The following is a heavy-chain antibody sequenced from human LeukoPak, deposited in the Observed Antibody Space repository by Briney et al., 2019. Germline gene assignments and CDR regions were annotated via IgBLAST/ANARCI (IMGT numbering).Heavy chain of an antibody. CDR1: GFTVSSNY. D-gene: IGHD3-22*01. J-gene: IGHJ3*02. CDR3: ARDISSGYYDAFDI. V-gene: IGHV3-66*01. CDR2: IYSGGST. Sequence: QAGGSLRLSCAASGFTVSSNYMSWVRQAPGKGLEWVSIIYSGGSTYYADSVKGRFTISRDNSKNTLYLQMNSLRAEDTAVYYCARDISSGYYDAFDIWGQGTMVTVSS.